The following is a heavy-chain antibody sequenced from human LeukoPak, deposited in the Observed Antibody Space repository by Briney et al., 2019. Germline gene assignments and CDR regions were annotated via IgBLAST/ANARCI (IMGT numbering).Heavy chain of an antibody. J-gene: IGHJ5*02. V-gene: IGHV4-59*08. Sequence: PSETLSLTCTVSGGSISSHYWSWIRQPPGKGLEWIGYIYYSRSTNYNPSLKSRVTISVDTSKNQFSLKLSSVTAADTAVYYCARLEKGWFDPWGQGTLVTVSS. CDR2: IYYSRST. CDR3: ARLEKGWFDP. CDR1: GGSISSHY.